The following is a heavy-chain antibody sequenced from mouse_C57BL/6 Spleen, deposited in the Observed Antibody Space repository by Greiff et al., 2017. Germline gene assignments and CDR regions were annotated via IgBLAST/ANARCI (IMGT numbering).Heavy chain of an antibody. V-gene: IGHV4-1*01. CDR3: ARGRYGNSYAY. Sequence: EVKLMESGGGLVQPGGSLKFSCAASGIDFSSYWMSWVRRAPGKGLEWIGEINPDSSSINYAPSLQDKFIISRDNAKNTLDLQMSKVRSEDTALYYCARGRYGNSYAYWGQGALVTVS. D-gene: IGHD2-10*02. J-gene: IGHJ3*01. CDR1: GIDFSSYW. CDR2: INPDSSSI.